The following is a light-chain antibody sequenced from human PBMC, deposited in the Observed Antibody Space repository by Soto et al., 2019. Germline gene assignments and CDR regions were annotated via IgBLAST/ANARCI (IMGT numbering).Light chain of an antibody. CDR2: GAS. Sequence: EIVLTQSPGTLSLSPGERATLSCRGSQSVSSSYLAWYQQKPGQAPRLLIYGASSRATGIPDRFSGSGSGTDFTLTIIRLEPEDFAVYYCQQYGSSPLTFGGGTKVEIK. CDR3: QQYGSSPLT. V-gene: IGKV3-20*01. J-gene: IGKJ4*01. CDR1: QSVSSSY.